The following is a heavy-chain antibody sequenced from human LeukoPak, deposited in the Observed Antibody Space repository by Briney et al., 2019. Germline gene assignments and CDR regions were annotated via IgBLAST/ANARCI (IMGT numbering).Heavy chain of an antibody. Sequence: GGSLRLSCAASGFTVSSNYMSWVRQAPGKGLEWVSVIYSGGSTCYADSVKGRFTISRDNSKNTLYLQMNSLRAEDTAVYYCASGSGSYPYFDYWGQGTLVTVSS. D-gene: IGHD1-26*01. CDR1: GFTVSSNY. J-gene: IGHJ4*02. CDR3: ASGSGSYPYFDY. V-gene: IGHV3-66*02. CDR2: IYSGGST.